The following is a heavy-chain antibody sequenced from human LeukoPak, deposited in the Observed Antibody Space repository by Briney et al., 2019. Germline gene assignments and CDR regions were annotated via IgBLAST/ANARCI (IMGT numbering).Heavy chain of an antibody. CDR2: INTNTGNP. D-gene: IGHD1-1*01. CDR3: ARSGNWNDHDY. Sequence: ASVKVSCKASGYTFTSYAMNWVRQAPGQGLEWMGWINTNTGNPTYAQGFTGRFVFSLDTSVSTAYLRISSLEAEDTAVYYCARSGNWNDHDYWGQGTLVTVSS. J-gene: IGHJ4*02. CDR1: GYTFTSYA. V-gene: IGHV7-4-1*02.